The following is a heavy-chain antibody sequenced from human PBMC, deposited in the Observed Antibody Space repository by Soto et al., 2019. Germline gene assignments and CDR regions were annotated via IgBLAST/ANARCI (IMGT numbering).Heavy chain of an antibody. CDR2: ISSSSSYI. D-gene: IGHD3-16*01. Sequence: GGSLRLSCAASGFTFSSYSMNWVRQAPGKGLEWVSSISSSSSYIYYADSVKGRFTISRDNAKNSLYLQMNSLRAEDTAVYYCARGGPSYYFDYWGQGTLVTVSS. V-gene: IGHV3-21*01. J-gene: IGHJ4*02. CDR3: ARGGPSYYFDY. CDR1: GFTFSSYS.